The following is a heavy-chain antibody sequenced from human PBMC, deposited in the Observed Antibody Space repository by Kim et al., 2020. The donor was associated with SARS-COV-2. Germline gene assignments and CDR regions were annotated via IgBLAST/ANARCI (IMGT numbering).Heavy chain of an antibody. J-gene: IGHJ4*02. V-gene: IGHV3-74*01. CDR1: GFSMNSKW. CDR2: IDHEGIGT. CDR3: GTVFAH. Sequence: GGSLRLSCAVSGFSMNSKWMHWVRQVPGKGLVWVSRIDHEGIGTSYADSVKGRFTISRDTAKNILYLQMNSLTAEDTAVYYCGTVFAHWGPVTLVTVSP. D-gene: IGHD2-8*02.